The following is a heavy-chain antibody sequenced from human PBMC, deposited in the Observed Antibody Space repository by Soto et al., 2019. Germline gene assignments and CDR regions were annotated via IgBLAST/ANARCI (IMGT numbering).Heavy chain of an antibody. CDR1: GETFTSYY. CDR3: ARDRGRCSSTRCLLYGMDV. Sequence: GGSEGGSSKASGETFTSYYMHWGGQAPGQRLVWMGIINPSGGSTSYEKKFQSRVNMTRDTSTSTVYMELSSLRSEDTAVYYCARDRGRCSSTRCLLYGMDVWGQWTTVTVSS. D-gene: IGHD2-2*01. J-gene: IGHJ6*02. CDR2: INPSGGST. V-gene: IGHV1-46*01.